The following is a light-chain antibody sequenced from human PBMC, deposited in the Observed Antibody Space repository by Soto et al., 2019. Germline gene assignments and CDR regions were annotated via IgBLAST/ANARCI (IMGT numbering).Light chain of an antibody. CDR3: GSYAGSYNIYL. Sequence: QSVLTQPRSVSGSPGQSVTISCTGTSSDVGYYNYVSWYQRHPGKAAKLMIYDVFKRPSGVPDRFSGSKSGNTASLTISGLQAEDEGDYYCGSYAGSYNIYLFGTGTKVTVL. CDR2: DVF. V-gene: IGLV2-11*01. CDR1: SSDVGYYNY. J-gene: IGLJ1*01.